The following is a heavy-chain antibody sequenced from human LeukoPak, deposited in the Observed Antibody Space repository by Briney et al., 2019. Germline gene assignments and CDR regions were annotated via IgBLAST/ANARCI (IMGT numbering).Heavy chain of an antibody. V-gene: IGHV4-59*01. D-gene: IGHD3-3*01. Sequence: SETLSLTCTVSGGSISSYYWSWIRQPPGKGLEWIGYIYYSGSTNYNPSLKSRVTISVDTSKNQFSLKLSSVTAADTAVYYCARLRTIFGVVTQFDYWGQGTLVTVSS. CDR1: GGSISSYY. CDR3: ARLRTIFGVVTQFDY. J-gene: IGHJ4*02. CDR2: IYYSGST.